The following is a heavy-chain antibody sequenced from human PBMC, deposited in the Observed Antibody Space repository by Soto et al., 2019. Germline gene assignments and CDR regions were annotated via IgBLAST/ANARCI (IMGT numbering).Heavy chain of an antibody. J-gene: IGHJ4*02. V-gene: IGHV4-30-4*01. CDR1: GGSISSGDYY. Sequence: SETLSLTCTVSGGSISSGDYYWSWIRQPPGKGLEWIGYIYYSGSTYYNPSLKSRVTISVDTSKNQFSLKLSSVTAADTAVYYCARDGGDYVGNYWGQGTLVTAPQ. CDR2: IYYSGST. CDR3: ARDGGDYVGNY. D-gene: IGHD4-17*01.